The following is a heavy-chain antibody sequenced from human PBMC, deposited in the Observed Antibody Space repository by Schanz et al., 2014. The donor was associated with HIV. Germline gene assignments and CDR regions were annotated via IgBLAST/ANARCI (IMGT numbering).Heavy chain of an antibody. CDR2: ISHNGNND. D-gene: IGHD5-18*01. CDR3: AKAGLFFGQLWLGFFDY. Sequence: QLLESGGGLVQPGGLLRLSCAASGFTFSTNDMHWVRQVPGKGLEWVAVISHNGNNDYYAESVKGRVTISRDNSKNTLYLQMNNLKTEDTAVYYCAKAGLFFGQLWLGFFDYWGQGAQVTVSS. J-gene: IGHJ4*02. CDR1: GFTFSTND. V-gene: IGHV3-30*18.